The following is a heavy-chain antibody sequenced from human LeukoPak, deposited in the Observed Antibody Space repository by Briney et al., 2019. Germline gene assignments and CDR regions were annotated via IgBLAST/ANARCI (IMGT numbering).Heavy chain of an antibody. D-gene: IGHD1-26*01. CDR2: VNDSGST. CDR3: ARWEGGSYYDFDY. Sequence: PSETLSLTCAVYGGSFSGYYWSWTRQPPGKGLEWIGEVNDSGSTNYTPSRKSRVSISVDTSTNQFSLKLSSVTAADTAVYYCARWEGGSYYDFDYWGQGTLVTVSS. V-gene: IGHV4-34*01. CDR1: GGSFSGYY. J-gene: IGHJ4*02.